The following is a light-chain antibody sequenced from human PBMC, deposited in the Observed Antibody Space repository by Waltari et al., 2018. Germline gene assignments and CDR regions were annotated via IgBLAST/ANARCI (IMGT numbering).Light chain of an antibody. CDR3: QAWDSSTAI. CDR1: KLGDKY. V-gene: IGLV3-1*01. CDR2: QDN. J-gene: IGLJ2*01. Sequence: SYELTQLPSVSVSPGQTASITCSGDKLGDKYACWYQQKPGQSPVLVIYQDNNRPSGIPERFSGSNSGNTATLTIRGTQAMDEADYYCQAWDSSTAIFGGGTKLTVL.